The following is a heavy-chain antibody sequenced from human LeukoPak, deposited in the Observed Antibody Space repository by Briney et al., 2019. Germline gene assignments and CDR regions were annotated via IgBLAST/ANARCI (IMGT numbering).Heavy chain of an antibody. CDR3: ARVRAGVVAADLYFDV. CDR2: IYYTGSA. J-gene: IGHJ2*01. CDR1: GASLTGSY. D-gene: IGHD6-19*01. V-gene: IGHV4-59*01. Sequence: SETLSLTCTVSGASLTGSYWSWIRQPPGKGLDWIGFIYYTGSANYNPSIRSRVTVSLDTSKNQFSLKVTSVTAADTAVYYCARVRAGVVAADLYFDVWGRGTLVTVSS.